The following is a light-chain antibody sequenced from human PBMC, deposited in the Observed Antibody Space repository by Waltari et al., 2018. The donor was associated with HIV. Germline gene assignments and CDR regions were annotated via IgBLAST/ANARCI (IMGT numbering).Light chain of an antibody. CDR2: GAS. CDR1: QSVSSN. CDR3: QQYNDWLGT. V-gene: IGKV3-15*01. Sequence: EIVMTQSPATLSVSPGDRATLSCRASQSVSSNLAWYQHKPGQAPRLLIYGASTRATGIPARFSGSGSGTEFTLTISSLQSEDFAVYYCQQYNDWLGTFGQGTKVEIK. J-gene: IGKJ1*01.